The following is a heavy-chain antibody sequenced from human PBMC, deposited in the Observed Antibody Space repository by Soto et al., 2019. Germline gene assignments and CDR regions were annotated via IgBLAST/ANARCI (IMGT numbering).Heavy chain of an antibody. V-gene: IGHV3-13*01. D-gene: IGHD2-8*02. J-gene: IGHJ5*02. Sequence: EVQLVESGGGLVQPGGSLRLSCAASGFTFSAYDMHWVRQATGKGLEWVSAIGTQHDTYYPDSVKGRFTISRENAKNALDLQMNSLRAGDTGVYYWARQASYWHGGGGWFDPWGQGTLVTVSS. CDR1: GFTFSAYD. CDR3: ARQASYWHGGGGWFDP. CDR2: IGTQHDT.